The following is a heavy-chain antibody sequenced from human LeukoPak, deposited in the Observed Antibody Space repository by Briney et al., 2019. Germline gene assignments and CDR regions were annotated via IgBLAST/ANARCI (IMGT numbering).Heavy chain of an antibody. Sequence: ASVCVSCKASGYTFTGYYMHWVRQAPGQGLEWMGWINPNSGGTNYAQKFHGRVTMTRDKSISTAYMDLSSLRSDDTAVYYCARAPAAVVPRKYYINLRGQGNLVTVSS. J-gene: IGHJ4*02. V-gene: IGHV1-2*02. CDR2: INPNSGGT. D-gene: IGHD4-11*01. CDR1: GYTFTGYY. CDR3: ARAPAAVVPRKYYINL.